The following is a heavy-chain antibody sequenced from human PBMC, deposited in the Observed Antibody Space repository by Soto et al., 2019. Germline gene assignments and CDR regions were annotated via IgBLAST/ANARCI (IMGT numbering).Heavy chain of an antibody. CDR1: GDSVSSNSAV. V-gene: IGHV6-1*01. J-gene: IGHJ5*01. CDR2: TYYRSRWYN. CDR3: VRLIGNSWLDF. D-gene: IGHD1-26*01. Sequence: PSQTLSLTCAISGDSVSSNSAVWNWIRQSPSRGLEWLGRTYYRSRWYNDYAESVKSRIIINPDTSKNQFSLHLNSVTPEDTAVYYCVRLIGNSWLDFWGQGTLVTVSS.